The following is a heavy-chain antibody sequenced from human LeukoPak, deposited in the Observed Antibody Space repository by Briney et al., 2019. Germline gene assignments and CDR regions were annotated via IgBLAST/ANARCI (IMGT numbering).Heavy chain of an antibody. Sequence: GGSLRLSCAASGFTFSSYGMHWVRQAPGKRLEWVAVMSYDGSNKYYANSVKGRFTISRDNSKNTLYLQMNSLRAEDTAVYYCAKRGYYYGSFGYWGQGTLVTVSS. D-gene: IGHD3-10*01. J-gene: IGHJ4*02. V-gene: IGHV3-30*18. CDR3: AKRGYYYGSFGY. CDR1: GFTFSSYG. CDR2: MSYDGSNK.